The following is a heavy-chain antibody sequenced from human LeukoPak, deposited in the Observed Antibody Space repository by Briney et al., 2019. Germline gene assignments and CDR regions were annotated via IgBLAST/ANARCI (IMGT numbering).Heavy chain of an antibody. V-gene: IGHV3-23*01. CDR1: GFTFSSYA. CDR3: AKVQEIQLWLFFDY. D-gene: IGHD5-18*01. J-gene: IGHJ4*02. CDR2: ISGSGGT. Sequence: GGSLRLTCAASGFTFSSYAMSWVRQAPGKGLEWVSAISGSGGTYFADSVRGRFTISRDNSKNTLYFQMNSLRAEDTAIYYCAKVQEIQLWLFFDYWGQGTLVTVSS.